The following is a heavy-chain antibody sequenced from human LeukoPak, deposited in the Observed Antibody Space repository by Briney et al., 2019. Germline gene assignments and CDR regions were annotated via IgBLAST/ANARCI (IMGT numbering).Heavy chain of an antibody. D-gene: IGHD3-3*01. CDR3: TRSSATYYDFWSGYSPARKYYYYYMDV. CDR2: IRSKANSYAT. CDR1: GFTFSGSA. Sequence: GGSLRLSCAASGFTFSGSAMHWVRQASGKGLEWVGRIRSKANSYATAYAASVKGRFTISRDDSKNTAYLQMNSLKTEDTAVYYCTRSSATYYDFWSGYSPARKYYYYYMDVWGKGTTVTVSS. V-gene: IGHV3-73*01. J-gene: IGHJ6*03.